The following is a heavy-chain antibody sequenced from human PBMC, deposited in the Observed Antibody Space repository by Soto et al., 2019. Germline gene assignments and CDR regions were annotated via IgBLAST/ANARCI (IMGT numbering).Heavy chain of an antibody. J-gene: IGHJ4*02. CDR1: GGSIGTYY. Sequence: SETLSLTCTVSGGSIGTYYWSWIRQPPGKGLEWIGYIYYRGNTDYNPSLKSRVTISLDTPKNQFSLKLSSVTAADAAVYYCARHPGYYDILTGYTTYYFDYWGQGILVTVSS. CDR2: IYYRGNT. D-gene: IGHD3-9*01. CDR3: ARHPGYYDILTGYTTYYFDY. V-gene: IGHV4-59*08.